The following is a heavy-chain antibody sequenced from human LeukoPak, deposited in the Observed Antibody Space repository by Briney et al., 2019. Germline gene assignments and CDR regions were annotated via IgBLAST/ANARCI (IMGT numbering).Heavy chain of an antibody. D-gene: IGHD1-7*01. V-gene: IGHV1-69*05. CDR2: TIPIFGTQ. CDR3: ARGDWNYREGSRTIDY. CDR1: GGTFNSFA. J-gene: IGHJ4*02. Sequence: SVKVSCKASGGTFNSFAISWVRQAPGQGLEWMGRTIPIFGTQNYAQKFQGRVTFTTDESTSTAHMELSSLRSEDTAVYYCARGDWNYREGSRTIDYWGQGTLVTVSS.